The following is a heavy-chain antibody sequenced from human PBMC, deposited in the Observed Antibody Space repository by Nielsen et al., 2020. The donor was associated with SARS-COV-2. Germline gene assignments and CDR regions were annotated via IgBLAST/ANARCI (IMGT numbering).Heavy chain of an antibody. CDR1: GGSISSYY. CDR2: IYYSGST. Sequence: SETLSLTCTVSGGSISSYYWSWIRQPPGKRLEWIGYIYYSGSTSYNPSLRSRVTISVDTSKNQFSLSLSSVTAADTAVCYCARHAPGYYDYWGQGTLVTVSS. D-gene: IGHD3-22*01. V-gene: IGHV4-59*08. J-gene: IGHJ4*02. CDR3: ARHAPGYYDY.